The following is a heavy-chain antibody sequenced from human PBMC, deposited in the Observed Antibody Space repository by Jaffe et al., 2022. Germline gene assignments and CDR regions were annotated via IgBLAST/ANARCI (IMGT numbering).Heavy chain of an antibody. CDR3: ARGRLHDILTGYYYYYYYMDV. Sequence: QVQLVQSGAEVKKPGSSVKVSCKASGGTFSSYAISWVRQAPGQGLEWMGGIIPIFGTANYAQKFQGRVTITADESTSTAYMELSSLRSEDTAVYYCARGRLHDILTGYYYYYYYMDVWGKGTTVTVSS. D-gene: IGHD3-9*01. CDR2: IIPIFGTA. CDR1: GGTFSSYA. V-gene: IGHV1-69*01. J-gene: IGHJ6*03.